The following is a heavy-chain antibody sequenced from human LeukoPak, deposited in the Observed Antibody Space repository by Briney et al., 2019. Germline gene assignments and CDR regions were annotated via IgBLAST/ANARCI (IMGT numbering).Heavy chain of an antibody. Sequence: GGPLRLSCAASGFSVSGNYMSWVRQAPGKGLEWVSLLYSGSIITSYVDSVKGRFTISRDNSKNTLYLQMNDLRTDDTAVYYCARDPPGGPDGIDIWGQGTMVTVSS. CDR2: LYSGSIIT. J-gene: IGHJ3*02. CDR1: GFSVSGNY. CDR3: ARDPPGGPDGIDI. V-gene: IGHV3-66*01. D-gene: IGHD1-14*01.